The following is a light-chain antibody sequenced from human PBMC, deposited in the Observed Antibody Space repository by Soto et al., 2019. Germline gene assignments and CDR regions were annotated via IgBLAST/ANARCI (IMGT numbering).Light chain of an antibody. CDR1: QSLEYSDGNAY. Sequence: EDVMTQSPLSLPVTLGQPASISCRSSQSLEYSDGNAYLNWFHQRPGQSPRRLIYRASNRDSGVPDRFSGSWSGTDFTLKISRVEAEDVGVYYCMQGTHWPPTFGRGTKVEIK. J-gene: IGKJ1*01. CDR3: MQGTHWPPT. CDR2: RAS. V-gene: IGKV2-30*01.